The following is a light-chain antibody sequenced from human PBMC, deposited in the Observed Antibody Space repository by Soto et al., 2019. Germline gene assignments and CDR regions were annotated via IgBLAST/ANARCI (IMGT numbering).Light chain of an antibody. CDR1: RSVSSSY. Sequence: EIVLTQSPGTLSLSPGERATLSCRASRSVSSSYLAWYQQKPGQAPRLLIYAASSRAAGIPDRFSGGGSGTAFTLTISRLEPEDFAVYYCQQYVDSPRTFGQGTKVEIK. J-gene: IGKJ1*01. V-gene: IGKV3-20*01. CDR3: QQYVDSPRT. CDR2: AAS.